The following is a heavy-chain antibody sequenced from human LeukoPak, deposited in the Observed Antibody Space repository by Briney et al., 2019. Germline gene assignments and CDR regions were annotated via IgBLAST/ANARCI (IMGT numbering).Heavy chain of an antibody. CDR2: IYYSGST. Sequence: SETLSLTCTVSGGSISSSSYYWGWIRQPPGKGLEWIGSIYYSGSTYYNPSLKSRVTISVDTSKNQFSLKLSSVTAADTAVYYCARAYSSGWSKSSYYFDYWGQGTLVTVSS. CDR3: ARAYSSGWSKSSYYFDY. J-gene: IGHJ4*02. V-gene: IGHV4-39*07. D-gene: IGHD6-19*01. CDR1: GGSISSSSYY.